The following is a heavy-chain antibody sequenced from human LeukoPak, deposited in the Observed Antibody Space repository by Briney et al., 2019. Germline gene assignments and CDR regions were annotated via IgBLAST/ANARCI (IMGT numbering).Heavy chain of an antibody. V-gene: IGHV3-30*03. J-gene: IGHJ4*02. CDR2: ISHDGRNK. CDR1: GFTFRSYG. Sequence: GRSLRLSCAASGFTFRSYGMHWVRQAPGKGLEWVAVISHDGRNKDYGDSVKGRFTISRDNSNNTLYLQMSSLRPEDSAMYFCATQSFYCTSTSCSRLRDYWGQGTLVAVSS. CDR3: ATQSFYCTSTSCSRLRDY. D-gene: IGHD2-2*01.